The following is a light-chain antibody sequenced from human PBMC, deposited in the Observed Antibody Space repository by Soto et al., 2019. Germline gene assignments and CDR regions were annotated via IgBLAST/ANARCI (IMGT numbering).Light chain of an antibody. J-gene: IGKJ1*01. V-gene: IGKV3-15*01. CDR2: GAS. CDR1: QSVSGN. Sequence: EIVMTQSPATLSVSPGERATLSCRASQSVSGNLAWYQQKPGQAPRLLIYGASTRATAIPARFSGSGSGTEFTFTISSLQSEDFAVYYCQQYNNWPPWTFGQGTKVEIK. CDR3: QQYNNWPPWT.